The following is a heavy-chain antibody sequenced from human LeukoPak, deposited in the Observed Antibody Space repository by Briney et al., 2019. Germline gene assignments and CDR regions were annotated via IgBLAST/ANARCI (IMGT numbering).Heavy chain of an antibody. Sequence: ASVKVSCKASGYTFTSYGISWVRQAPGQGLEWMGWISAYNGNTNYAQKLQGRVTMTTDTSTSTAYMELRSLRSEDTAVYYCARCKNREIGYSGYDCVGDWFDPWGQGTLVTVSS. CDR3: ARCKNREIGYSGYDCVGDWFDP. J-gene: IGHJ5*02. D-gene: IGHD5-12*01. CDR2: ISAYNGNT. V-gene: IGHV1-18*01. CDR1: GYTFTSYG.